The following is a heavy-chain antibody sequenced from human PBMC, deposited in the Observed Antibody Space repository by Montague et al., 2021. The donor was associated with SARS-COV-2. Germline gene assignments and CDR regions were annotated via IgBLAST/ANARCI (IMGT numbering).Heavy chain of an antibody. CDR1: GVSVTDYY. D-gene: IGHD3-9*01. J-gene: IGHJ4*02. V-gene: IGHV4-59*08. Sequence: SETLSLTCTVSGVSVTDYYWSWIRQPPGKGLEWVGDVLYNKGTNSNPSLKSRVAISVDTSKNQFSLRLTSVTAADTAFYYCLRHPHYDGLNGPPDFWGQGTLVTVSS. CDR3: LRHPHYDGLNGPPDF. CDR2: VLYNKGT.